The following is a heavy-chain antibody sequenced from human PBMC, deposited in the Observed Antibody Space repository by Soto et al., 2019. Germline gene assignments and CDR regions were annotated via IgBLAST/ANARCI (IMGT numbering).Heavy chain of an antibody. J-gene: IGHJ6*02. Sequence: QVKLQESGPGLVKPSETLSLTCTVSGDSVRSYFWNWMRQPPGQGLEWIGYISSRGNSNNNPALESRVSIAVDTSKNPLSLKLTSVTAADTAVYYCARDVRGSYYTMDVWGQGTTVTVSS. CDR3: ARDVRGSYYTMDV. CDR1: GDSVRSYF. V-gene: IGHV4-59*02. D-gene: IGHD3-22*01. CDR2: ISSRGNS.